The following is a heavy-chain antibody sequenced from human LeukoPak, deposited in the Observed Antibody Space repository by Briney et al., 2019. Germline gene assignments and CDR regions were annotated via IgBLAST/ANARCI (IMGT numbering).Heavy chain of an antibody. D-gene: IGHD1-14*01. Sequence: GGSLRLSCAVSGFTFRYYGMSWVRQAPGKGLEWVANIKEDGSEKYYVDSVKGRFTISRDNAERSLYLQMNSLRAEDTAVYYCASRNLFEYWGQGTLVTVSS. CDR1: GFTFRYYG. CDR2: IKEDGSEK. J-gene: IGHJ4*02. CDR3: ASRNLFEY. V-gene: IGHV3-7*01.